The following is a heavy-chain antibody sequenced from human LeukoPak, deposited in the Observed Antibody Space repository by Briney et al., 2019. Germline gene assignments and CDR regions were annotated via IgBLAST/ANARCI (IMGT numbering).Heavy chain of an antibody. CDR3: ARGTDTKPFWSGYWVDV. V-gene: IGHV3-21*01. J-gene: IGHJ6*02. CDR1: GFTFSSYS. D-gene: IGHD3-3*01. CDR2: ISSGSSYI. Sequence: GGSLRLSCAASGFTFSSYSMNWVRQAPGKGLEWVSSISSGSSYIYYADSVKGRFTISRDNAKNSLYLQMNSLRAEDTAVYYCARGTDTKPFWSGYWVDVWGQGTTVTVSS.